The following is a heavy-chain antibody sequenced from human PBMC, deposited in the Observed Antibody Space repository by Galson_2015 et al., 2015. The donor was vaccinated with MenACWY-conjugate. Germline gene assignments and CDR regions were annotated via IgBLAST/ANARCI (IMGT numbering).Heavy chain of an antibody. J-gene: IGHJ4*02. V-gene: IGHV4-39*07. D-gene: IGHD3-3*01. CDR2: VSYSGKD. Sequence: ETLSLTCAVSGGSITTRRYHWAWVRQTPGKGLEWIGTVSYSGKDYYNPSLKRRVSISIAKSKSQFYLRLISMTAADMAVYYCARDRSNDDYWSGFPGYFFDHWGQGNLATVSS. CDR3: ARDRSNDDYWSGFPGYFFDH. CDR1: GGSITTRRYH.